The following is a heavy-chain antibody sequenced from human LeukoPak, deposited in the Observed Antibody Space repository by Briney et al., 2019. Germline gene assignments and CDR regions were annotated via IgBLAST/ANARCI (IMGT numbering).Heavy chain of an antibody. Sequence: PSETLSLTCTVSGGSISSGDYYWSWIRQPPGKGLEWIGHIYYSGSTYYNPSLKSRVTISVDTSKNQFSLKLSSVTAADTAVYYCARVFASYGDSRLDYWGQGTLVTVSS. J-gene: IGHJ4*02. D-gene: IGHD4-17*01. V-gene: IGHV4-30-4*08. CDR1: GGSISSGDYY. CDR3: ARVFASYGDSRLDY. CDR2: IYYSGST.